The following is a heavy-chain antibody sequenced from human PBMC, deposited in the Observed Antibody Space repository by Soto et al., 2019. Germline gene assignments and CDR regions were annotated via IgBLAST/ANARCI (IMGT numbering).Heavy chain of an antibody. J-gene: IGHJ4*02. CDR1: GFTFSSYS. Sequence: GGSLRLSCAASGFTFSSYSMSWVRQAPGKGLEWVSGFRTSGDGGTTYYADSVKGRFTISRDNSKNMLFLQMNSLRAEDTAIYYCAKKVNSGPGSQYFDYWGQGTLVTISS. CDR2: FRTSGDGGTT. V-gene: IGHV3-23*01. D-gene: IGHD3-10*01. CDR3: AKKVNSGPGSQYFDY.